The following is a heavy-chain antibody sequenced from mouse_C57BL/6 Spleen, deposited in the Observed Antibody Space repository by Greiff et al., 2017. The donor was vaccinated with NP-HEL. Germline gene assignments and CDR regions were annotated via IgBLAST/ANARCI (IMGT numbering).Heavy chain of an antibody. CDR1: GYTFTSYW. V-gene: IGHV1-61*01. J-gene: IGHJ1*03. D-gene: IGHD2-4*01. CDR3: ANEYDYDDGGYFDV. Sequence: QVQLQQPGAELVRPGSSVKLSCKASGYTFTSYWMDWVKQRPGQGLEWIGNIYPSDSETHYNQKFKDKATLTVDKSSSTAYMQLSSLTSEDSAVYYCANEYDYDDGGYFDVWGTGTTVTVSS. CDR2: IYPSDSET.